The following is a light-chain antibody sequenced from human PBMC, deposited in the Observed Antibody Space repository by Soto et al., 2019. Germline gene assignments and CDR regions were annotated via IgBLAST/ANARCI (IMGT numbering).Light chain of an antibody. CDR1: QSVLYSSNNKNY. CDR2: WAS. J-gene: IGKJ1*01. Sequence: DIVMTQSPDSLAVSLGERATINCKSSQSVLYSSNNKNYLAWYQQKPGQPPKLLIYWASTRESGVPDRFSGSGSATDFPLTISSLQAEDVAVYYCQQYYSTPPWTFGQGTKVEIK. CDR3: QQYYSTPPWT. V-gene: IGKV4-1*01.